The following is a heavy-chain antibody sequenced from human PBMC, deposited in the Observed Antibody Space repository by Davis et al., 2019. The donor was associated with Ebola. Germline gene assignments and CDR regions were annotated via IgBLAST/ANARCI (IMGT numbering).Heavy chain of an antibody. Sequence: PGGSLRLSCAASGFTFSDYFMSWVRQAPGKGLEWVANIKPDGSEKYYVGSVRGRFTISRDNAKNSLYLQLNSLRAEDTAVYYCARDYGWSDDYWGQGTLVTVSS. CDR2: IKPDGSEK. V-gene: IGHV3-7*01. D-gene: IGHD4-17*01. J-gene: IGHJ4*02. CDR1: GFTFSDYF. CDR3: ARDYGWSDDY.